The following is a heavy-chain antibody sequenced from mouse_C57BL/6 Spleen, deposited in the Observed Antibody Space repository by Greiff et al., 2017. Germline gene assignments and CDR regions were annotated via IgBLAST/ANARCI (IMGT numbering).Heavy chain of an antibody. Sequence: EVKVEESGGGLVKPGGSLKLSCAASGFTFSSYAMSWVRQTPEKRLEWVATISDGGSYTYYPDNVKGRFTISRDNAKNNLYLQMSHLKSEDTAMYYCARDHYYGSSGYYAMDYWGQGTSVTVSS. D-gene: IGHD1-1*01. CDR1: GFTFSSYA. CDR2: ISDGGSYT. J-gene: IGHJ4*01. V-gene: IGHV5-4*01. CDR3: ARDHYYGSSGYYAMDY.